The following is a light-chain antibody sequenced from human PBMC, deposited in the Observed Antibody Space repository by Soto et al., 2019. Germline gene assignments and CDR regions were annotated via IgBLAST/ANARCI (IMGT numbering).Light chain of an antibody. V-gene: IGLV3-21*04. CDR1: NIGSKS. Sequence: SSELTQPPSVSVAPGKTARITCGGNNIGSKSVHCYQQKPGQAPVLVIYYDSDRPSGIPERFSGSNSGNTATLTISRVEAGDEADYYCQVWDSSSDVVFGGGTKVTVL. CDR3: QVWDSSSDVV. J-gene: IGLJ2*01. CDR2: YDS.